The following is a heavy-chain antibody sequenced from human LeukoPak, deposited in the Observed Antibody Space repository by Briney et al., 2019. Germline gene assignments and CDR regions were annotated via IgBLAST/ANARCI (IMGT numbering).Heavy chain of an antibody. CDR3: AKDPPGRHNLLLTILDD. D-gene: IGHD4/OR15-4a*01. Sequence: PGGSLRLSCAASGFTFSSYAMSWVRQAPGKGLEWVSAISGSGGSTYYADSVKGRFTISRDNSKKTLYLQMNSLGAEDSAIYYCAKDPPGRHNLLLTILDDWGQGTLVTVSS. V-gene: IGHV3-23*01. J-gene: IGHJ4*02. CDR1: GFTFSSYA. CDR2: ISGSGGST.